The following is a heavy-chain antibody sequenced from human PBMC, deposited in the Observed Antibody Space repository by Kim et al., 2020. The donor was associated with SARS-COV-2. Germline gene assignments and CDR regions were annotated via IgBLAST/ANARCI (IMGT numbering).Heavy chain of an antibody. J-gene: IGHJ4*02. D-gene: IGHD1-1*01. CDR1: CLPFRTYW. V-gene: IGHV3-74*01. CDR3: VRHPGKAENGFDF. Sequence: GGSLRLSCGVSCLPFRTYWVPWLLPAPGPGLLWWARSGRNGRGVCYAESVWGRFTISRDNAKNTLYLEMNNLRAEDTDVYHCVRHPGKAENGFDFWGQGTLVTVSS. CDR2: SGRNGRGV.